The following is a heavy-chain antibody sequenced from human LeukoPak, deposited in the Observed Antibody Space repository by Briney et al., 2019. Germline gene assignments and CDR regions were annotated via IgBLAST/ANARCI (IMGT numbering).Heavy chain of an antibody. J-gene: IGHJ4*02. CDR3: ARGELLNYYDSSGFDY. D-gene: IGHD3-22*01. CDR2: IIPILGIA. V-gene: IGHV1-69*04. CDR1: GGTFSSYA. Sequence: SVKVPCKASGGTFSSYAISWVRQAPGQGLEWMGRIIPILGIANYAQKFQGRVTITADKSTSTAYMELSSLRSEDTAVYYCARGELLNYYDSSGFDYWGQGTLVTVSS.